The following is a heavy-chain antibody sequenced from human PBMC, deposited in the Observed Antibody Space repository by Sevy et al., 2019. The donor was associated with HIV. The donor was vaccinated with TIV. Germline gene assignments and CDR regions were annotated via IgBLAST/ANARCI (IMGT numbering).Heavy chain of an antibody. CDR3: AMLGIDFDY. Sequence: ASVKVSCKASGYTFTSYDINWVRQATGQGLEWMGWMNPNSGNTGYAQKFQGRVTMTRNTSISTAYRELGSLGSEDTAVYYCAMLGIDFDYWGQGTLVTVSS. CDR1: GYTFTSYD. J-gene: IGHJ4*02. V-gene: IGHV1-8*01. D-gene: IGHD3-10*02. CDR2: MNPNSGNT.